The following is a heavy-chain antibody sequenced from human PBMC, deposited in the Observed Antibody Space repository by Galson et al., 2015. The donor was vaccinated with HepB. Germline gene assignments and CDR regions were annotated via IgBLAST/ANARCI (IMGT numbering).Heavy chain of an antibody. Sequence: QSGAEVKKPGESLRISCKGSGYSFTSYWISWVRQMPGKGLEWMGRIDPSDSYTNYSPSFQGHVTISADKSISTAYLQWSSLKASDTAMYYCARGSGYYDSSGYSAFDYWGQGTLVTVSS. CDR2: IDPSDSYT. J-gene: IGHJ4*02. CDR1: GYSFTSYW. V-gene: IGHV5-10-1*01. D-gene: IGHD3-22*01. CDR3: ARGSGYYDSSGYSAFDY.